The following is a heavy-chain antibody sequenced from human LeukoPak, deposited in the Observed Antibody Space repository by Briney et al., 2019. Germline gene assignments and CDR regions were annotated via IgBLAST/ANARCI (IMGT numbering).Heavy chain of an antibody. CDR2: IYYSGST. J-gene: IGHJ4*02. D-gene: IGHD3-22*01. Sequence: SETLSLTCTVSGGSISSSSYYWGWIRQPPGKGLEWIGSIYYSGSTYYNPSLKSRVTISVDTSKNQFSLKLSSVTAADTAVYYCARRQGSYFDTSGYYNGWGQGTLVTVSS. V-gene: IGHV4-39*01. CDR1: GGSISSSSYY. CDR3: ARRQGSYFDTSGYYNG.